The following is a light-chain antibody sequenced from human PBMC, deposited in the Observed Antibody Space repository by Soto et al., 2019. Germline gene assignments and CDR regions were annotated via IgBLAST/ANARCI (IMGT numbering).Light chain of an antibody. Sequence: EIVMRQSPATLSASQGERVTLSCRASQTVTTNLAWYQQKPGQAPRLLIYGASTRATGIPARFSGSGSGTEFTLTIISLQSEDFAVYYCQQYKNWPPWTFGQGTMVDI. CDR2: GAS. CDR3: QQYKNWPPWT. J-gene: IGKJ1*01. V-gene: IGKV3-15*01. CDR1: QTVTTN.